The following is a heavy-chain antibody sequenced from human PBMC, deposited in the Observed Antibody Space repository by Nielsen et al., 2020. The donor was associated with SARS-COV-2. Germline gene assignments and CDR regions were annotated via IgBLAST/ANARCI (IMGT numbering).Heavy chain of an antibody. D-gene: IGHD5-18*01. J-gene: IGHJ4*02. V-gene: IGHV3-21*01. Sequence: GESLKISCAASGFTFSSYSMNWVRQAPGKGLEWVSSISSSSSYIYYADSVKGRFTISRDNAKNSLYLQMNSLRAEDTAVYYCAREFALRDTAYFDYWGQGTLVTVSS. CDR3: AREFALRDTAYFDY. CDR2: ISSSSSYI. CDR1: GFTFSSYS.